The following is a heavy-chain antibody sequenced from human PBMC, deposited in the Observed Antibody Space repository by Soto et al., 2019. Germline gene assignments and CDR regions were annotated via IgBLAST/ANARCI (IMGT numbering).Heavy chain of an antibody. CDR3: ARDICSGGSCYSDY. J-gene: IGHJ4*02. D-gene: IGHD2-15*01. CDR2: IYSGGYT. CDR1: GFTVSSNY. V-gene: IGHV3-66*01. Sequence: EVQLVESGGGLVQPGGSLRLPCAASGFTVSSNYLSWVRQSPGKGLEWVSLIYSGGYTYYADPVKGRFTISRDNSRKTVDLQMNSLRAEDTAVYYCARDICSGGSCYSDYWGQGTLVTVSS.